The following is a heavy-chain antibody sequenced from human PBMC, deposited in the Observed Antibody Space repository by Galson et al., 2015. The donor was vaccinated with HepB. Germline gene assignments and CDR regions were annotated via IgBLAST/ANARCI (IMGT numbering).Heavy chain of an antibody. CDR1: GFTFSDSP. D-gene: IGHD4-11*01. CDR2: IRSKAKNYAT. V-gene: IGHV3-73*01. J-gene: IGHJ6*02. Sequence: SLRLSCAASGFTFSDSPMYWVRQASGKGLEWVGRIRSKAKNYATAYAASVKGRFTISRDDSKNTAYLQMNSLESEDTAVYYCTSWMTTSSMDVWGQGTTVTVSS. CDR3: TSWMTTSSMDV.